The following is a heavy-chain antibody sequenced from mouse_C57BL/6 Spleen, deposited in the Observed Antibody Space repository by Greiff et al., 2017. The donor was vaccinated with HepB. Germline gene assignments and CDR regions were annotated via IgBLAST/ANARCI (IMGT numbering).Heavy chain of an antibody. Sequence: EVQLQQSGAELVRPGASVKLSCTASGFNIKDYYMHWVKQRPEQGLEWIGRIDPEDGDTEYAPKFQGKATRTADTSSNTAYLQLSSLTSEDTAVYYCTTYRNFWYFDVWGTRTTVTVSS. CDR3: TTYRNFWYFDV. V-gene: IGHV14-1*01. CDR1: GFNIKDYY. D-gene: IGHD2-5*01. J-gene: IGHJ1*03. CDR2: IDPEDGDT.